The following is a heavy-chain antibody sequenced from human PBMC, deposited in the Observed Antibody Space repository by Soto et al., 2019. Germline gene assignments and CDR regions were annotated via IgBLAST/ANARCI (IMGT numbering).Heavy chain of an antibody. J-gene: IGHJ4*02. Sequence: SLTCAVYGGSFSGYYWSWIRQPPGKGLEWIGEINHSGSTNYNPSLKSRVTISVDTSKNQFSLKLSSVTAADTAVYYCARKSVDFPFDYWGQGTLVTVSS. CDR3: ARKSVDFPFDY. CDR1: GGSFSGYY. CDR2: INHSGST. D-gene: IGHD2-21*01. V-gene: IGHV4-34*01.